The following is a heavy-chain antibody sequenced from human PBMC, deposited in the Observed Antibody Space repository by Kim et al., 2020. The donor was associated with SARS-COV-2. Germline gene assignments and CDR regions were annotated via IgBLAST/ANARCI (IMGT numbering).Heavy chain of an antibody. J-gene: IGHJ6*02. CDR3: ARDLFLQYQLLIYGDFYYYYGMDV. CDR2: INPNSGGT. CDR1: GYTFTGYY. Sequence: ASVKVSCKASGYTFTGYYMHWVRQAPGQGLEWMGRINPNSGGTNYAQKFQGRVTMTRDTSISTAYMELSRLRSDDTAVYYCARDLFLQYQLLIYGDFYYYYGMDVWGQGTTVTVSS. V-gene: IGHV1-2*06. D-gene: IGHD2-2*01.